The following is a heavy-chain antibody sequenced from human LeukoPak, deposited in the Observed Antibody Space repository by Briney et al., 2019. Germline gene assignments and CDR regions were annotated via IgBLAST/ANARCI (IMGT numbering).Heavy chain of an antibody. CDR1: GGTFSSYA. V-gene: IGHV1-69*05. Sequence: SVKVSCKASGGTFSSYAISWVRQAPGQGLEWTGGIIPIFGTANYAQKFQGRVTITTDESTSTAYMELSSLRSEDTAVYYCAKGQQLTNYYYYYMDVWGKGTTVTVSS. D-gene: IGHD6-13*01. CDR3: AKGQQLTNYYYYYMDV. J-gene: IGHJ6*03. CDR2: IIPIFGTA.